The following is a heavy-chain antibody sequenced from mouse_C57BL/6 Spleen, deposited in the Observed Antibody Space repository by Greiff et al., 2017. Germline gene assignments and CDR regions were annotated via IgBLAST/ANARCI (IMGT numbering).Heavy chain of an antibody. V-gene: IGHV1-69*01. Sequence: QVQLQQPGAELVMPGASVKLSCKASGYTFTSYWMHWVKQRPGQGLEWIGEIDPSDSYTNYNQKFKGKSTLTVDKSSSTAYMQLSSLTSEDSAVYYCARSADGYLAWFAYWGQGTLVTVSA. CDR1: GYTFTSYW. D-gene: IGHD2-3*01. CDR2: IDPSDSYT. CDR3: ARSADGYLAWFAY. J-gene: IGHJ3*01.